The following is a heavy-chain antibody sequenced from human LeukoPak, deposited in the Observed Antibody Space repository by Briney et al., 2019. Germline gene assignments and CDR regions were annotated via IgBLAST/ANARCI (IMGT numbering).Heavy chain of an antibody. CDR3: AGIHGTSWENS. CDR1: GYTFTSYD. J-gene: IGHJ4*02. D-gene: IGHD6-13*01. Sequence: ASVKVSCKAAGYTFTSYDINWVRQATGQGLEWMGWMNPNSGKTVYAQNFQGRVTMTRDTSISTAYMELSSLRSEDSAVYYCAGIHGTSWENSWGQGTLVTVSS. CDR2: MNPNSGKT. V-gene: IGHV1-8*01.